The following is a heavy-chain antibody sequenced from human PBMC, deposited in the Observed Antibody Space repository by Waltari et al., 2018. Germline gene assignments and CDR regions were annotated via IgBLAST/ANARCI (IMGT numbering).Heavy chain of an antibody. Sequence: QVQLQQWGAGLLKPSETLSLTCAVYGGSFSGYYWSWIRQPPGKGLEWIGEISHSGSTNDSPSLKSRVTISVDTSKNRFVRKLSAVTAADTAVYYCARRVLRFLEWSAGSSWFDPWGQGTLVTVSS. CDR1: GGSFSGYY. CDR3: ARRVLRFLEWSAGSSWFDP. J-gene: IGHJ5*02. CDR2: ISHSGST. D-gene: IGHD3-3*01. V-gene: IGHV4-34*01.